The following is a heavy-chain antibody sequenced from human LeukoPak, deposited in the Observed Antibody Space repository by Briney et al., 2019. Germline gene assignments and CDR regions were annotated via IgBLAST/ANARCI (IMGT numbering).Heavy chain of an antibody. CDR1: GGSFSGYY. CDR3: ARVGLCSGGSCNYYYYYMDV. CDR2: INHSGST. Sequence: SGTLSLTCAVYGGSFSGYYWSWIRQPPGKGLEWIGEINHSGSTNYNPSLKSRVTISVDTSKNQFSLKLSSVTAADTAVYYCARVGLCSGGSCNYYYYYMDVWGKGTTVTVSS. J-gene: IGHJ6*03. D-gene: IGHD2-15*01. V-gene: IGHV4-34*01.